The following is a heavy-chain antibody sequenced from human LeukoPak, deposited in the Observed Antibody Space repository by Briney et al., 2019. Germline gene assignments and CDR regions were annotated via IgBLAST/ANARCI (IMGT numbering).Heavy chain of an antibody. Sequence: GGSLRLSCAASGFTFSLHNMHWVRQAPGKGLEWVSSKRFDRNNEDYADSVKGRFTISRGNSKNMLYLQMNSLRPEDTAIYYCAKDNSAWAFDYWGQGTLVTVSS. CDR3: AKDNSAWAFDY. D-gene: IGHD1-26*01. J-gene: IGHJ4*02. CDR2: KRFDRNNE. V-gene: IGHV3-30*02. CDR1: GFTFSLHN.